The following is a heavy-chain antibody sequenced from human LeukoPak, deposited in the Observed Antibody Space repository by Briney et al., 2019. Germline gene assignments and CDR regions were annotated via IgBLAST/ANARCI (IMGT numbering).Heavy chain of an antibody. CDR2: IYTSGST. Sequence: SETLSLTCTVSGGSISSYYWSWIRQPAGKGLEWIGRIYTSGSTNYKPSLKSRVTMSVDTSKNQFSLKLGSVTAADTAVYYCAREKVDYYDSSGYYRLDYWGQGTLVTVSS. V-gene: IGHV4-4*07. CDR1: GGSISSYY. D-gene: IGHD3-22*01. CDR3: AREKVDYYDSSGYYRLDY. J-gene: IGHJ4*02.